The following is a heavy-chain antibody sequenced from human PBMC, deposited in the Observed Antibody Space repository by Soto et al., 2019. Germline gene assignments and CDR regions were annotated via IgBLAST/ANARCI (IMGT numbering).Heavy chain of an antibody. CDR2: IFYTGKT. J-gene: IGHJ5*02. Sequence: QVQLQESGPGLVRPSETLSLTCSVSAGSISNYHWSWIRQPPGKGLEWIGYIFYTGKTNYNPSLKSRVTISLDTYKNQFSLRLESVTAADTAVYYCARVLEVAGGFDPWGQGTLVTVSS. CDR1: AGSISNYH. V-gene: IGHV4-59*01. CDR3: ARVLEVAGGFDP. D-gene: IGHD2-15*01.